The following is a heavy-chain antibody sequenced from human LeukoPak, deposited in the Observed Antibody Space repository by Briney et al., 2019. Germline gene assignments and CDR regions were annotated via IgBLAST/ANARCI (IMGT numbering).Heavy chain of an antibody. CDR3: ARDYNWVFDT. CDR1: EFTFSSYS. Sequence: GGSLRLSCAASEFTFSSYSMNWFRQAPGKGLEWVSYIGISSSNIYYTDSVKGRFTISRDNAKNSLYLQMNSLRDEDTAMYYCARDYNWVFDTWGQGTLVTVSS. D-gene: IGHD1-1*01. CDR2: IGISSSNI. V-gene: IGHV3-48*02. J-gene: IGHJ5*02.